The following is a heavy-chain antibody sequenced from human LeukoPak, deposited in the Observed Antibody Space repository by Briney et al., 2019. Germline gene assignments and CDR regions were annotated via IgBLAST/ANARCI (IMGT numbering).Heavy chain of an antibody. J-gene: IGHJ4*02. D-gene: IGHD2/OR15-2a*01. V-gene: IGHV4-34*01. CDR1: GVSFSGYY. CDR3: ARGENMLGP. CDR2: INHSGST. Sequence: SETLSLTCAVYGVSFSGYYWSWIRQPPGKGLEWIGKINHSGSTNYNPSLESRVTILVDTSKNQFSLKLSSVTAADTAVYYCARGENMLGPWGQGTLVTVSS.